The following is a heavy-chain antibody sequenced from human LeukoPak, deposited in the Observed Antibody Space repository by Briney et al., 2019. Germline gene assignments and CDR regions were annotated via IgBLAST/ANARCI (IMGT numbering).Heavy chain of an antibody. V-gene: IGHV3-30*03. Sequence: PGGSLRLSCAASGFNFITYVMHWVRQAPGKGLEWVAVISYDGNNKYYADSVKGRFTISRDNSKNTLYLQMNSLRAEDTAVYYCARQEVVEDTFDIWGQGTMVTVSS. CDR3: ARQEVVEDTFDI. CDR1: GFNFITYV. D-gene: IGHD2-15*01. CDR2: ISYDGNNK. J-gene: IGHJ3*02.